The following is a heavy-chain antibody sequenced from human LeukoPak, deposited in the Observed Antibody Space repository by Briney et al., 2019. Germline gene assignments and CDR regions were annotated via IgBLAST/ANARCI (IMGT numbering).Heavy chain of an antibody. J-gene: IGHJ5*02. CDR3: ARENGGYDFWSGYGSRFNP. V-gene: IGHV1-69*05. D-gene: IGHD3-3*01. Sequence: SVKVSCKASGGTFSSYAISWVRQAPGQGLEWMGRIIPIFGTANYAQEFQGRVTITTDESTSTAYMELSSLRSEDTAVYYCARENGGYDFWSGYGSRFNPWGQGTLVTVSS. CDR1: GGTFSSYA. CDR2: IIPIFGTA.